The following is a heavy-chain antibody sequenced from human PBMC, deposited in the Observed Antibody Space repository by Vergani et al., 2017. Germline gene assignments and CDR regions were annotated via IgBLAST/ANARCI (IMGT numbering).Heavy chain of an antibody. Sequence: QVQLQQWGAGLLKPSETLSLTCAVYGGSFSNYFWSWVRQPPGQGLGWIGEVNQRGTANYNPSLKSRVTISTDASKNHFSLKLSSVTAADTAVYYCARGFRGLTGYYFRYFDNWGQGALVAVSS. D-gene: IGHD3-22*01. J-gene: IGHJ4*02. CDR3: ARGFRGLTGYYFRYFDN. V-gene: IGHV4-34*01. CDR1: GGSFSNYF. CDR2: VNQRGTA.